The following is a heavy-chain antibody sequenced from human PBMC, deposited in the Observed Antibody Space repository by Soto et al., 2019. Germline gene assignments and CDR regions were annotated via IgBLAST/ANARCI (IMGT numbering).Heavy chain of an antibody. CDR3: ARGKYSNPTSGVEY. J-gene: IGHJ4*02. CDR1: GFTFSSYP. D-gene: IGHD6-6*01. V-gene: IGHV3-30-3*01. Sequence: GGSLRLSCAASGFTFSSYPMYWVRQAPGKGLEWVAFISYDGNNKYYADSVKGRFTISRDNSKNTLYLQMNSLRAEDTAVCYCARGKYSNPTSGVEYWGQGTLVTVSS. CDR2: ISYDGNNK.